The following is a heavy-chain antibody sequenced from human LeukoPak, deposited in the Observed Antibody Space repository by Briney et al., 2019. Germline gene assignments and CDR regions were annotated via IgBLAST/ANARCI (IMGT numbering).Heavy chain of an antibody. J-gene: IGHJ5*02. CDR3: AKDRDLWWFDP. CDR1: GGSVSSGSYY. D-gene: IGHD3-3*01. V-gene: IGHV3-23*01. CDR2: ISGSGGST. Sequence: ETLSLTCTVSGGSVSSGSYYWSWVRQAPGKGLEWVSAISGSGGSTYYADSVKGRFTISRDNSKNTLYLQMNSLRAEDTAVYYCAKDRDLWWFDPWGQGTLVTVSS.